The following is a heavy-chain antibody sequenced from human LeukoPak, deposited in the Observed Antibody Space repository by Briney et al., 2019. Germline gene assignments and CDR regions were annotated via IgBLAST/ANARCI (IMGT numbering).Heavy chain of an antibody. CDR1: GYTFTSYY. Sequence: GASVKVSCKASGYTFTSYYLHWVRQAPVQGLEWMGIINPSGGSTNYAQKFQGRVTMTRDTSTSTVYMELNGLRSEDTAVYYCARGDHVRIYAESSFDIWGQGTMVTVSS. CDR2: INPSGGST. J-gene: IGHJ3*02. V-gene: IGHV1-46*01. CDR3: ARGDHVRIYAESSFDI. D-gene: IGHD5/OR15-5a*01.